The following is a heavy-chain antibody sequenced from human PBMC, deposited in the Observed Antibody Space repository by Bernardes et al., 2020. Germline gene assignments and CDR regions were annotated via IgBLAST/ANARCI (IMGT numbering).Heavy chain of an antibody. Sequence: SETLSLTCTVSGGSISSYYWSWIRQPPGKGLEWIGYIYYSGSTNYNPSLKSRVTISVDTSKNQFSLKLSSVTAADTAVYYCARGYSYGDYGFNLLRLWGEFGFDPWGQGTLVTVSS. CDR3: ARGYSYGDYGFNLLRLWGEFGFDP. CDR1: GGSISSYY. V-gene: IGHV4-59*01. CDR2: IYYSGST. D-gene: IGHD4-17*01. J-gene: IGHJ5*02.